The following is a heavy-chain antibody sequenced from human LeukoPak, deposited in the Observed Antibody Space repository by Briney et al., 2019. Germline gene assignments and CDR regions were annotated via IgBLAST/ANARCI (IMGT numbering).Heavy chain of an antibody. Sequence: GGSLRLSCAASGFTFSSSAMSWVRQAPGKGLEWVSAISNNGGYTYYADSVQGRFTISRDNSKSTLCLQMDSLRAEDTAVYYCAKDSDYGDFFDYWGQGTLVTVSS. J-gene: IGHJ4*02. CDR2: ISNNGGYT. CDR3: AKDSDYGDFFDY. CDR1: GFTFSSSA. D-gene: IGHD4-17*01. V-gene: IGHV3-23*01.